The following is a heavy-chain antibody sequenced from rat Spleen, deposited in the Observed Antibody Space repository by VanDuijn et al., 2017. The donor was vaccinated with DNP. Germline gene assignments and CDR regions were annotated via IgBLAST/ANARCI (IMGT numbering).Heavy chain of an antibody. J-gene: IGHJ2*01. V-gene: IGHV2S1*01. D-gene: IGHD5-1*01. CDR1: GFSLTSYH. CDR2: IQSDGNT. CDR3: TRDLNWGGFFDY. Sequence: QVQLKESGPGLVQPSQTLSLTCTVSGFSLTSYHVHWVRQPPGKGLEWMGRIQSDGNTDYNSALKSRLSISRDTSKSQVFLKMNSLQTEDTAIYYCTRDLNWGGFFDYWGQGVMVTVSS.